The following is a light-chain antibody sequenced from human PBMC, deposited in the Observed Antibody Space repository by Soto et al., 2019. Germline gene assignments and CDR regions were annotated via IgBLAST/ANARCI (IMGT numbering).Light chain of an antibody. J-gene: IGLJ2*01. CDR2: EVN. CDR1: NSDIGKYDF. Sequence: QSALTQPASVSWSPGQSITISCTGSNSDIGKYDFVSWYQQHPGKVPKFLIYEVNKRPSGVSHRFSGSKSANTASLTISGLQAEDEADYYCCSYTATESVVFGGGTKLTVL. V-gene: IGLV2-23*02. CDR3: CSYTATESVV.